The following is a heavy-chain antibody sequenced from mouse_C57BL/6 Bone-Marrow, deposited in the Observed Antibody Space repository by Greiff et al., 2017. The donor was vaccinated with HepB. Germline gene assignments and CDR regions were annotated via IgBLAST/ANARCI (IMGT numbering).Heavy chain of an antibody. CDR2: INPSNGGT. D-gene: IGHD2-5*01. CDR3: ARDGGYYSNVYWYFDV. CDR1: GYTFTSYW. J-gene: IGHJ1*03. V-gene: IGHV1-53*01. Sequence: QVQLQQPGTELVKPGDSVKLSCKASGYTFTSYWMHWVKQRPGQGLEWIGNINPSNGGTNYNEKFKSKATLTVDKSSSTAYMQLSSLTSEDSAVYYCARDGGYYSNVYWYFDVWGTGTTVTVSS.